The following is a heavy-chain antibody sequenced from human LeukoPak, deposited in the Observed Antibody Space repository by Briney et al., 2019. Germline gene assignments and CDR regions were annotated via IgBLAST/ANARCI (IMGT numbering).Heavy chain of an antibody. D-gene: IGHD3-10*01. Sequence: GGSLRLSCAASGFTVGSNYMSWVRQAPGKGLQWVSFLYRVGTTYYADSVKGRFTISRDDSKNTVYLQMNSLTTEDTAVYYCARALYGSGSYFIAWGQGTLVTVSS. CDR3: ARALYGSGSYFIA. J-gene: IGHJ4*02. CDR2: LYRVGTT. V-gene: IGHV3-66*02. CDR1: GFTVGSNY.